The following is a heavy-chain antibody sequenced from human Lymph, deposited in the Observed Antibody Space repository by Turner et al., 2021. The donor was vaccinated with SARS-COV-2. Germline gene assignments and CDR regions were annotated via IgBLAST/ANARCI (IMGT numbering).Heavy chain of an antibody. CDR2: IYHSGST. CDR1: GGSISSTNW. Sequence: QVQLQESGPGLVKPSGTLSLTCAVSGGSISSTNWWSWVRQPPGKGLEGIGEIYHSGSTNYNPSLKSRVTISVDKSKNQFSLKLSSVTAADTAVYYCATKYCSGGSCSYFDYWGQGTLVTVSS. D-gene: IGHD2-15*01. J-gene: IGHJ4*02. V-gene: IGHV4-4*02. CDR3: ATKYCSGGSCSYFDY.